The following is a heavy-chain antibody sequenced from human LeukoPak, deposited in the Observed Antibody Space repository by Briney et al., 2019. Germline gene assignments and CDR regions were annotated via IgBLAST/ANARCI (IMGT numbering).Heavy chain of an antibody. CDR1: GGSISSGDYY. Sequence: SETLSLTCTVSGGSISSGDYYWSWIRQPPGKGLEWIGYIYYSGSTYYNPSLKNRVTISVDTSKNQFSLKLSSVTAADTAVYYCARVPGSSGYYYFGLYYGMDVWGQGTTVTVSS. V-gene: IGHV4-30-4*01. CDR3: ARVPGSSGYYYFGLYYGMDV. J-gene: IGHJ6*02. D-gene: IGHD3-22*01. CDR2: IYYSGST.